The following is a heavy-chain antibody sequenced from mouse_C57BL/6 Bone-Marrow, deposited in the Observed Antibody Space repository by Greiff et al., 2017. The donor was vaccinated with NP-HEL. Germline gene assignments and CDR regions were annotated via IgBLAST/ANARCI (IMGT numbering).Heavy chain of an antibody. J-gene: IGHJ4*01. Sequence: EVQRVESGGGLVQPKGSLKLSCAASGFSFNTYAMNWVRQAPGQGLEWVARIRSKSNNYATYYADSVKDRFTISRDDSESMLYLQMNNLKTEDTAMYYCVGGGVYAMDYWGQGTSVTVSS. V-gene: IGHV10-1*01. CDR3: VGGGVYAMDY. CDR2: IRSKSNNYAT. CDR1: GFSFNTYA.